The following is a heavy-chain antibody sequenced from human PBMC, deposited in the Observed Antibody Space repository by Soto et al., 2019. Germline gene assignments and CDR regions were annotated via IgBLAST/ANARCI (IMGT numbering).Heavy chain of an antibody. Sequence: QIQLVQSGAEVKKPGASVKVSCKASGYTFTRYAMHWVRQAPGQRLEWMGWINAGNGNTKYSQKFQGRVTITRDTSASTAYMELSSLRSEDTAVYYCARSNIAAAPYGMDVWGQGTTVTVSS. CDR2: INAGNGNT. CDR3: ARSNIAAAPYGMDV. J-gene: IGHJ6*02. D-gene: IGHD6-13*01. CDR1: GYTFTRYA. V-gene: IGHV1-3*01.